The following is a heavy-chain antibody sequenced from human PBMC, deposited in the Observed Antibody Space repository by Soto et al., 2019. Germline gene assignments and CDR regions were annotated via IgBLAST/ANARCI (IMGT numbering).Heavy chain of an antibody. D-gene: IGHD2-15*01. J-gene: IGHJ5*02. V-gene: IGHV4-38-2*02. CDR3: ARQDRVVAEGRWFDP. CDR2: VHYSGNT. Sequence: LSLTCTVSGYSISSGYHWAWIRQPPGKGLEWLGSVHYSGNTYYNPSLKSRLTISVDKSKNQFSLNLSSVTAADTAVYYCARQDRVVAEGRWFDPWGQGTLVTV. CDR1: GYSISSGYH.